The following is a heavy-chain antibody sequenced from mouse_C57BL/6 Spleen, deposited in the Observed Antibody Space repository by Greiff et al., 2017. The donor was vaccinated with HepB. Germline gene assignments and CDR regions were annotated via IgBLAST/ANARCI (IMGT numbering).Heavy chain of an antibody. CDR3: ARGDIVTTYFDV. D-gene: IGHD2-5*01. Sequence: EVQLQQSGPELVKPGASVKISCKASGYTFTDYYMNWVKQSHGKSLEWIGDINPNNGGTSYNQKFKGKATLTVDKSSSTAYMELRSLTSEDSAVYYCARGDIVTTYFDVWGTGTTVTVSS. CDR2: INPNNGGT. V-gene: IGHV1-26*01. CDR1: GYTFTDYY. J-gene: IGHJ1*03.